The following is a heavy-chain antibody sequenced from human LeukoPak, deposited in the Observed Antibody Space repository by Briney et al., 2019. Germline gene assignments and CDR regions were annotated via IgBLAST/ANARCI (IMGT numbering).Heavy chain of an antibody. CDR3: ARDLVGAPLSYYMDV. Sequence: GGSLRLSCAASGFTFSSYAMSWVRQAPGKGLEWVSAISGSGGSTYYADSVKGRFTISRDNSKSTLYLQMNSLRTEDTAVYYCARDLVGAPLSYYMDVWGKGTTVTVSS. D-gene: IGHD1-26*01. CDR2: ISGSGGST. V-gene: IGHV3-23*01. CDR1: GFTFSSYA. J-gene: IGHJ6*03.